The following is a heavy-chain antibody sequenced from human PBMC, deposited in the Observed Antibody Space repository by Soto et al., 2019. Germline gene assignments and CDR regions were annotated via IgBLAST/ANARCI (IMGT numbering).Heavy chain of an antibody. CDR1: GGSISSSNW. Sequence: QVQLQESGPGLVKPSGTLSLTCAVSGGSISSSNWWSWVRQPPGKGLEWIGEIYHSGSTNYNPSLKSRVTISVDKSKNQFSLKLCSVTAADTAVYYCARSRYDSSGYYLGTRAGPFDYWGQGTLVTVSS. J-gene: IGHJ4*02. CDR3: ARSRYDSSGYYLGTRAGPFDY. V-gene: IGHV4-4*02. CDR2: IYHSGST. D-gene: IGHD3-22*01.